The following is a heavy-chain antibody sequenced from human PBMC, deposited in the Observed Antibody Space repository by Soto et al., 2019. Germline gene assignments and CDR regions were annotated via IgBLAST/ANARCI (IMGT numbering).Heavy chain of an antibody. Sequence: ASVKVSCKASGYSFTSYYVHWVRQAPGQGLEWMGVINPSGATTTYAQKFQGRVTMTRDTSTSTVYMELSSLRSEDTALYYCSRESRVFDIWGQGTMVTVSS. CDR1: GYSFTSYY. J-gene: IGHJ3*02. CDR3: SRESRVFDI. V-gene: IGHV1-46*03. CDR2: INPSGATT.